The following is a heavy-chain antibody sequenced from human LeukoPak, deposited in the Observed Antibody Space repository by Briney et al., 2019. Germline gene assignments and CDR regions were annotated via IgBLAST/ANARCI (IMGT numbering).Heavy chain of an antibody. J-gene: IGHJ4*02. D-gene: IGHD2-15*01. CDR2: INPNSGGT. CDR1: GYTFTGYY. Sequence: ASVKVSCKASGYTFTGYYMHWVRQAPGQGLEWMGWINPNSGGTNSAQKGQGRVTMTRDTSISTAYMERSRLRSDDTAVYYCARDEDGYIDYWGQGTLVTVSS. CDR3: ARDEDGYIDY. V-gene: IGHV1-2*02.